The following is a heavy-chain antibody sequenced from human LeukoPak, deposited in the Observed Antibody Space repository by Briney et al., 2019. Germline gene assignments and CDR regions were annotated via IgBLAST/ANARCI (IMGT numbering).Heavy chain of an antibody. D-gene: IGHD3-16*01. J-gene: IGHJ5*02. CDR3: ACRMLASTRFDP. V-gene: IGHV5-51*01. CDR1: GSTFTDYW. Sequence: GASLKISCKGSGSTFTDYWIGWVRQLPGKGLEWMAVIYPGDSRTRYNPSFQGQVTIPVDKSINTAYLKWSSLKAADAALYYCACRMLASTRFDPWGQGTLVTVSS. CDR2: IYPGDSRT.